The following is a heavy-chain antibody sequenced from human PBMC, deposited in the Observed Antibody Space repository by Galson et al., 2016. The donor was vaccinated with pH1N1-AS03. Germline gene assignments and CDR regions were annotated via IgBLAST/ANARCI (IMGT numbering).Heavy chain of an antibody. CDR3: TRSRYYNTNLYYFDY. D-gene: IGHD2/OR15-2a*01. CDR1: GFSLATSGVG. J-gene: IGHJ4*02. V-gene: IGHV2-5*02. Sequence: PALVKPTQTLTLTCAFSGFSLATSGVGVGWIRQPPGKALEWLALIYWDDDKLYNPSLKSRLTVTKDTSKNLVVLTFTDMDPVDTATYFCTRSRYYNTNLYYFDYWGQGTLVTVSS. CDR2: IYWDDDK.